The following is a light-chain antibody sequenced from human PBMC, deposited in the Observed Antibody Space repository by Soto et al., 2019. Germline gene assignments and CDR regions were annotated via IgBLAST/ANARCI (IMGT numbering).Light chain of an antibody. CDR2: AAS. J-gene: IGKJ1*01. V-gene: IGKV1-39*01. Sequence: DIQMTQSPSSLSASVGDRDTITCRASQSISNYLNWYQQQPGKAPKLLIYAASSLQSGVPSRFSGSGSGTDFTLTISRPQLEDFPTYYCQQSYSTAWTFGQGTKVEIK. CDR1: QSISNY. CDR3: QQSYSTAWT.